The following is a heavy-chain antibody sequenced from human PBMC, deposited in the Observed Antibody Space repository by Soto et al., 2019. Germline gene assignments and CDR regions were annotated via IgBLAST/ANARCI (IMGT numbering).Heavy chain of an antibody. CDR1: GFTFSNYA. V-gene: IGHV3-30-3*01. D-gene: IGHD3-22*01. CDR3: ARDHVYYYDNSGYYNFDY. CDR2: VSYDGSKQ. Sequence: QVQLVESGGGVVQPGRSLRVSCAASGFTFSNYAMHWVRQAPGKGLEWVAVVSYDGSKQFYADSVEGRFTISRDSSKSTLYLHMDNLRDEDTAVYYCARDHVYYYDNSGYYNFDYWGQGTLVTVSS. J-gene: IGHJ4*02.